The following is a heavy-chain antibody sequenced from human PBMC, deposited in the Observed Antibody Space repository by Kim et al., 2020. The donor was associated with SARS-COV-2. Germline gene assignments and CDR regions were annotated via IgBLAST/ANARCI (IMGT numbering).Heavy chain of an antibody. D-gene: IGHD3-16*01. Sequence: RSVKGRVTISEETSKNQFSLKLSSVTAADSAVYYCARGGGGDDAGWFDPWGQGTLVTVSS. CDR3: ARGGGGDDAGWFDP. V-gene: IGHV4-39*01. J-gene: IGHJ5*02.